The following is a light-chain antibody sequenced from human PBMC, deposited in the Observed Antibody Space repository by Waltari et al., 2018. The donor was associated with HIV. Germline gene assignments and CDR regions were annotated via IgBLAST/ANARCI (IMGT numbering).Light chain of an antibody. CDR3: QQYGNSLIT. V-gene: IGKV3-20*01. J-gene: IGKJ5*01. CDR2: GAS. CDR1: MSVSRY. Sequence: IVLTQSPGTLSLSTGERATLSCRASMSVSRYLAWLQQKPGQAPRLLIFGASSRATGIPDRFSGSGSGTDFTLAISRVEPEDFAAYYCQQYGNSLITFGQGTRLAIK.